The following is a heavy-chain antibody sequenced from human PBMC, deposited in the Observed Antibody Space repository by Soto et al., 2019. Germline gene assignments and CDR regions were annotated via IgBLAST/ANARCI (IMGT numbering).Heavy chain of an antibody. CDR3: ASSGDYVWGSYRGWFDP. Sequence: QLQLQESGPGLVKPSETLSLTCTVSGGSISSSSYYWGWIRQPPGKGLEWIGSIYYSGSTYYNPSLKSRVTISVDTSKNQFSLKLSSVTAADTAVYYCASSGDYVWGSYRGWFDPWGQGTLVTVSS. CDR1: GGSISSSSYY. D-gene: IGHD3-16*01. CDR2: IYYSGST. J-gene: IGHJ5*02. V-gene: IGHV4-39*01.